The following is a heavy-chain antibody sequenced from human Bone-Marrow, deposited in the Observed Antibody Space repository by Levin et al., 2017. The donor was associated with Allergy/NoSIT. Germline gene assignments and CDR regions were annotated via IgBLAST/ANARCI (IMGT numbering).Heavy chain of an antibody. CDR2: IIPILGIA. CDR3: ARAGWNLGYYYYGMDV. J-gene: IGHJ6*02. D-gene: IGHD1-7*01. V-gene: IGHV1-69*02. CDR1: GGTFSSYT. Sequence: KISCKASGGTFSSYTISWVRQAPGQGLEWMGRIIPILGIANYAQKFQGRVTITADKSTSTAYMELSSLRSEDTAVYYCARAGWNLGYYYYGMDVWGQGTTVTVSS.